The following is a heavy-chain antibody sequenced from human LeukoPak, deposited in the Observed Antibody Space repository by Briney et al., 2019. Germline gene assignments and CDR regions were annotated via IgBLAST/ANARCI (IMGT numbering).Heavy chain of an antibody. V-gene: IGHV1-2*02. CDR1: GYTFTDYY. CDR2: INPNSGGT. CDR3: ATDYGDYESGY. D-gene: IGHD4-17*01. Sequence: ASVKVSCKASGYTFTDYYMHWVRQPPGQGLEWMGWINPNSGGTDYAQKFQGRVTMTRDTSISTAYMELSRLRSDDTAVYYCATDYGDYESGYWGQGTLVTVS. J-gene: IGHJ4*02.